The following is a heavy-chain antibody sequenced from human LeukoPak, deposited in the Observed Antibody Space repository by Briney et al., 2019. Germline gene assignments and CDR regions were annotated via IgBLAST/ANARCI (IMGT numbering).Heavy chain of an antibody. D-gene: IGHD6-13*01. CDR2: ISAYNGNT. J-gene: IGHJ5*02. V-gene: IGHV1-18*01. CDR1: GYTFPSYG. CDR3: ARVIVAAGANWFDP. Sequence: ASVKVSCKASGYTFPSYGIRWVRQAPGHGLEWMGWISAYNGNTNYAQKLQGRVTMTTDTSTSTAYMELRSLRSDDTALYYCARVIVAAGANWFDPWGQGTLVTVSS.